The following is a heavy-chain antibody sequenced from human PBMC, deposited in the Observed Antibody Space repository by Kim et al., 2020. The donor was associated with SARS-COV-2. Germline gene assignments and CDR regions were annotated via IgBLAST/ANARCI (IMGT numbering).Heavy chain of an antibody. CDR3: ARDYYGLPLDY. D-gene: IGHD3-10*01. CDR1: GGSIGSTYYY. CDR2: IYYSGSA. V-gene: IGHV4-39*07. Sequence: SETLSLTCTVSGGSIGSTYYYWGWIRQPPGKGLEWIGSIYYSGSAYYSPSLKSRVTISVDTSKNQFSLKLSSVTAADTAVYYCARDYYGLPLDYWGQGTL. J-gene: IGHJ4*02.